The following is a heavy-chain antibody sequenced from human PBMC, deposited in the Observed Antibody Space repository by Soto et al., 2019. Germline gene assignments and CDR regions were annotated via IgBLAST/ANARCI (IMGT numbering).Heavy chain of an antibody. CDR1: GYTFSNYG. J-gene: IGHJ4*02. CDR2: ISLYSDGT. D-gene: IGHD3-9*01. V-gene: IGHV1-18*01. CDR3: AAEVQHYDILTGALDY. Sequence: GASVKVSCKTSGYTFSNYGITWVRQAPGQPLEWLGWISLYSDGTNYAQKFQGRVSMTTDTSTTTAYMELRSLRSEDTAVYYCAAEVQHYDILTGALDYWGQGTLVTVSS.